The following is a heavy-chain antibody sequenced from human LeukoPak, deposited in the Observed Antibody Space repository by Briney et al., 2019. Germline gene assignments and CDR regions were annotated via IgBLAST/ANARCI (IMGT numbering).Heavy chain of an antibody. CDR3: ARGSRDDYGDYAREFDY. Sequence: GGSLRLSCAASGFTFSSYDMHWVRQATGKGLEWVSAIGTAGDTYYPGSVKGRFTISRENAKNSLYLQMNSLRAGDTAVYYCARGSRDDYGDYAREFDYWGQGTLVTVSS. CDR2: IGTAGDT. V-gene: IGHV3-13*01. CDR1: GFTFSSYD. D-gene: IGHD4-17*01. J-gene: IGHJ4*02.